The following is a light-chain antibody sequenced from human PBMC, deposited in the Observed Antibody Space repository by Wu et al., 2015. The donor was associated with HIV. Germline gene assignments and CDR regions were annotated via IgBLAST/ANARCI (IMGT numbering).Light chain of an antibody. Sequence: EIVLTQSPATLSLSPGERATLSCRASQSVRAYLAWFQQKPGQAPRLLMYDTSSRAAGIPARFSGSGTGTDFTLTISSLEPEDFAVYYCQQYNEWPPFTFGPGTKVDIK. J-gene: IGKJ3*01. CDR3: QQYNEWPPFT. CDR2: DTS. CDR1: QSVRAY. V-gene: IGKV3-11*01.